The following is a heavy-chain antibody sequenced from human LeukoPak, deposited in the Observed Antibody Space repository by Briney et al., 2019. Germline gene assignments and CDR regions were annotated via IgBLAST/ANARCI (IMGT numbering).Heavy chain of an antibody. J-gene: IGHJ4*02. D-gene: IGHD3-22*01. V-gene: IGHV3-53*01. Sequence: PGGSLRLSGAASGVTVSINYMSGFRQAPGKGLDGFAVIYSGGSTYYADSSKGRFTISRDNSKNTLYRQRNSLRAEDTAWYYWAXAAVDGYFDYWGQGTLVTVSS. CDR1: GVTVSINY. CDR3: AXAAVDGYFDY. CDR2: IYSGGST.